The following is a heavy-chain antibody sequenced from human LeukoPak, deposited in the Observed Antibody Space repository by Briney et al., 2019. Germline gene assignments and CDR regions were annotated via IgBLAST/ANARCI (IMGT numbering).Heavy chain of an antibody. V-gene: IGHV3-30*18. Sequence: GGSLRLSCAASGFTFSSYGMHWVRQAPGKGLEWVAVISYDGSNKYYADSVKGRFTISRDNSKNTLYLQMNSLRAEDTAVYYCAKMGQVAGFDYWGQGTLVTVSS. CDR3: AKMGQVAGFDY. CDR1: GFTFSSYG. J-gene: IGHJ4*02. D-gene: IGHD6-19*01. CDR2: ISYDGSNK.